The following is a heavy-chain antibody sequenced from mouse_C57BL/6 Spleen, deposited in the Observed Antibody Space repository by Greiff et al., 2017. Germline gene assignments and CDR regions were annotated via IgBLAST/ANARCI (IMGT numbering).Heavy chain of an antibody. CDR2: ISSGSSTI. D-gene: IGHD2-4*01. CDR3: ARVGDYDDADYFDY. J-gene: IGHJ2*01. V-gene: IGHV5-17*01. Sequence: EVMLVESGGGLVKPGGSLKISCAASGFTFSDYGMNWVRQATEKGLEWVAYISSGSSTIYYADTVKGRFTITRDNAKNTLFLQMTSLRSEDTAMYYCARVGDYDDADYFDYWGQGTTLTVSS. CDR1: GFTFSDYG.